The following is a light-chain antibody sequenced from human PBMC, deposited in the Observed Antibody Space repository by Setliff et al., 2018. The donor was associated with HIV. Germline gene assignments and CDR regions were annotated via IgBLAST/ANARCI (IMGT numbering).Light chain of an antibody. CDR1: ISDVGGYDY. V-gene: IGLV2-14*03. J-gene: IGLJ1*01. CDR2: DVR. Sequence: QSVLTQPASVSGSLGQSITISCTGTISDVGGYDYVSWYQQHPGKAPKLIIFDVRERPSGVSDRFSASKSGSTASLTISGLQADDEADYFCSSYRGVTHYVFGSGTKVTVL. CDR3: SSYRGVTHYV.